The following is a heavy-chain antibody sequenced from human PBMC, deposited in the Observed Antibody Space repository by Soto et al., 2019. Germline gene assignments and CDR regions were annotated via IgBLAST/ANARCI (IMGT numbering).Heavy chain of an antibody. CDR3: ARRTTDTAFWYFDL. D-gene: IGHD1-7*01. V-gene: IGHV1-18*04. Sequence: QVQLVQSGAEVKKPGASVKVSCKASGYALTSSGITWERQAPGQGLEWMGWISEYNGNIDYAEKFQTRVALTPDTSTGTAFMELRDLRSDATAVYYCARRTTDTAFWYFDLWGRGTLFTVSS. CDR2: ISEYNGNI. J-gene: IGHJ2*01. CDR1: GYALTSSG.